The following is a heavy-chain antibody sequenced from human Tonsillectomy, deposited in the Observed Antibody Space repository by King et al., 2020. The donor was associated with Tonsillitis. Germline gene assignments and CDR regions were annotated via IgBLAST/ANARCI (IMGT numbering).Heavy chain of an antibody. D-gene: IGHD3-3*01. CDR1: GGSFSGYY. J-gene: IGHJ4*02. CDR2: INHSGIT. Sequence: HVQLQQWGAGLLKPSETLSLTCAVYGGSFSGYYWTWIRQPPAKGLVWIGEINHSGITNYHPSLNSRVTISVDTSKTHFSLKLRSVTAADTAVYFCARELEWADGAFDYWGQGTLVTVSS. V-gene: IGHV4-34*01. CDR3: ARELEWADGAFDY.